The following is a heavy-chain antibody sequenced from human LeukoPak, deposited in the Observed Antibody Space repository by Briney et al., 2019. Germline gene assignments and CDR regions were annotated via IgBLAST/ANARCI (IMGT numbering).Heavy chain of an antibody. CDR3: ARRIAVAGSEDYFDY. CDR2: IYPGDSDT. V-gene: IGHV5-51*01. Sequence: GESLKISCKGSGYSFSTHWVGWVRQMPGTGLEWMGIIYPGDSDTRYSPSFQGQVTISADKSISTAYLQWSSLKASDTAMYYCARRIAVAGSEDYFDYWGQGTLVTVSS. D-gene: IGHD6-19*01. CDR1: GYSFSTHW. J-gene: IGHJ4*02.